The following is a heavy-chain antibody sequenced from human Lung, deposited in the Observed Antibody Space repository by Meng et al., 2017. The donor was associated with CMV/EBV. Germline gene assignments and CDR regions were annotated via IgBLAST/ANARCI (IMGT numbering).Heavy chain of an antibody. CDR2: ISPYNGNT. Sequence: ASVXVSXXASGYTFTSYGISWVRQAPGQGLEWMGWISPYNGNTNYAQKLQGRVTMTADTSTSTAYMELRSLRSDDTAVYYCARIKWLEAPPRPVHFDYWGQGTXVTVSS. CDR3: ARIKWLEAPPRPVHFDY. V-gene: IGHV1-18*01. D-gene: IGHD6-19*01. CDR1: GYTFTSYG. J-gene: IGHJ4*02.